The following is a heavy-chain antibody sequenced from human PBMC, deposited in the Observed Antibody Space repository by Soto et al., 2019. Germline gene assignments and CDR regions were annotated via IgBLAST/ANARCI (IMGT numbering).Heavy chain of an antibody. CDR3: ARMEISYSPNYYMDV. CDR2: INAGNGNT. Sequence: ASVKVSWKASGYTFTSYAMHWVRQAPGQRLEWMGWINAGNGNTKYSQKFQGRVTITRDTSASTAYMELSSLRSEDTAVYYCARMEISYSPNYYMDVWGKGTTVTVSS. CDR1: GYTFTSYA. D-gene: IGHD2-21*01. V-gene: IGHV1-3*01. J-gene: IGHJ6*03.